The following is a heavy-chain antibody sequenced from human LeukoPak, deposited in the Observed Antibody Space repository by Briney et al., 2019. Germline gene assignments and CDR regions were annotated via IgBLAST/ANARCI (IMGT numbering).Heavy chain of an antibody. V-gene: IGHV5-51*01. CDR1: GYSFTSYW. Sequence: GEFLKISCKGSGYSFTSYWIGWVRQMPGKGLEWMGIIYPGDSDTRYSPSFQGQVTISADKSISTAYLQWSSLKASDTAMYYCARQVGYCSGGSCYWADFDYWGQGTLVTVSS. CDR3: ARQVGYCSGGSCYWADFDY. CDR2: IYPGDSDT. J-gene: IGHJ4*02. D-gene: IGHD2-15*01.